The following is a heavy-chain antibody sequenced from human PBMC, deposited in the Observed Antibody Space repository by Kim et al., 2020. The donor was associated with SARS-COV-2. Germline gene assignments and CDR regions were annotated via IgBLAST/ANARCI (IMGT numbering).Heavy chain of an antibody. Sequence: ASVKVSCKASGYTFTSYDINWVRQATGQGLEWMGWMNPNSGNTGYAQKFQGRVTMTRNTSISTAYMELSSLRSEDTAVYYCARNINPGIAAAGTPYWFDPWGQGTLVTVSS. CDR2: MNPNSGNT. CDR1: GYTFTSYD. CDR3: ARNINPGIAAAGTPYWFDP. J-gene: IGHJ5*02. V-gene: IGHV1-8*01. D-gene: IGHD6-13*01.